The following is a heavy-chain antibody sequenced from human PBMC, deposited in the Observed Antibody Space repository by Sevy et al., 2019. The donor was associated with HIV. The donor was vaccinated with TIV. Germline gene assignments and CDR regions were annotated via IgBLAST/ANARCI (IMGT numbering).Heavy chain of an antibody. Sequence: SETLSLTCTVSSGSISSYYWSWIRQPPGKGLEYIGSIHSSGTTNYNPSLKSRVTISVDTSKNQFSLNLSSVTAADTAVYYCTRAPPVRSGDDSLNWFDPWGQGTLVTVSS. J-gene: IGHJ5*02. CDR3: TRAPPVRSGDDSLNWFDP. CDR2: IHSSGTT. D-gene: IGHD5-12*01. V-gene: IGHV4-59*01. CDR1: SGSISSYY.